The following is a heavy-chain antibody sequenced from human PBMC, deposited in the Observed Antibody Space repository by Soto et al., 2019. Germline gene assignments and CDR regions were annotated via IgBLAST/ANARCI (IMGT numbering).Heavy chain of an antibody. V-gene: IGHV3-30-3*01. CDR2: ISYDGSNK. Sequence: GGSLRLSCAASGFTFSSYAMHWVRQAPGKGLEWVAVISYDGSNKYYADSVKGRFTISRDNSKNTLYLQMNSLRAEDTAVYYCARDQSSSFYYYYYGMDVWGQGTTVTVSS. J-gene: IGHJ6*02. CDR3: ARDQSSSFYYYYYGMDV. D-gene: IGHD6-6*01. CDR1: GFTFSSYA.